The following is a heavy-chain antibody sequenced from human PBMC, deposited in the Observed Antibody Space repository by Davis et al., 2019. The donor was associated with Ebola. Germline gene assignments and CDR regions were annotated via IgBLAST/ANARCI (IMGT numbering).Heavy chain of an antibody. CDR2: ISSSGRTI. Sequence: GESLKISCAASGFTFSDYYMSWIRQAPGKGLEWVSYISSSGRTIYYADSVKGRFTISRDNAKNSLYLQMNSLRAEDTAVYYCARASGSYYFDYWGQGTLVTVSS. CDR1: GFTFSDYY. CDR3: ARASGSYYFDY. V-gene: IGHV3-11*04. J-gene: IGHJ4*02. D-gene: IGHD1-26*01.